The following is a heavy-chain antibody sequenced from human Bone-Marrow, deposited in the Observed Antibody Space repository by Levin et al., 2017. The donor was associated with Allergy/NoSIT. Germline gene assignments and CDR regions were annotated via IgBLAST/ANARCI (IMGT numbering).Heavy chain of an antibody. CDR1: GFTFSDYY. CDR3: ARIKWRLTGYYIDY. V-gene: IGHV3-11*03. CDR2: MSGSSSYT. Sequence: GESLKISCAASGFTFSDYYMSWIRQAPGQGLEWLSYMSGSSSYTNNADSVRGRFTISRDNTKNSLYLQMNSLRAEDTAVYYCARIKWRLTGYYIDYWGQGTLVTVSS. J-gene: IGHJ4*02. D-gene: IGHD3-9*01.